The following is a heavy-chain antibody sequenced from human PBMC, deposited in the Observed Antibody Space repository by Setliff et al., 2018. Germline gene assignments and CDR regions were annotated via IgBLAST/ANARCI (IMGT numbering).Heavy chain of an antibody. D-gene: IGHD6-19*01. Sequence: SETLSLTCTVSGGSISSSSYYWGWIRQPPGKGLEWIGEIIHSGSTNYNPSLKSRVTISMDTSKNQFSLKVSSVTAADTAVYYCAREQWLDPPGYYYMDVWAKGTTVTV. J-gene: IGHJ6*03. CDR3: AREQWLDPPGYYYMDV. CDR1: GGSISSSSYY. V-gene: IGHV4-39*07. CDR2: IIHSGST.